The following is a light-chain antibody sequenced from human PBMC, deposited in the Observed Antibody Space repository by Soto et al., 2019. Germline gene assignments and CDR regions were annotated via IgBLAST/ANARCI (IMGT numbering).Light chain of an antibody. CDR3: QQYSSYPLT. Sequence: DIQMTQSPSSLSASVGDRVTITCRASQGIRHYLAWYQQKPGKVPRLLIYEASNLQSGVPSRFRGGGSGTEFTLTISSLQPDDFATYYCQQYSSYPLTFGGGTKVDIK. J-gene: IGKJ4*01. V-gene: IGKV1-27*01. CDR2: EAS. CDR1: QGIRHY.